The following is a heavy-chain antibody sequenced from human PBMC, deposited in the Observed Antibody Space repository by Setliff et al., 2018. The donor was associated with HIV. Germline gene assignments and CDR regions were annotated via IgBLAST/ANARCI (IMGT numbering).Heavy chain of an antibody. J-gene: IGHJ4*02. D-gene: IGHD3-3*01. V-gene: IGHV3-23*01. CDR1: GFTFSNYA. CDR3: ANLKSALGR. CDR2: VNSAGST. Sequence: QPWGSLRLSCAGSGFTFSNYAMTWVRQAPGKGLEWVSSVNSAGSTSYADSVKGRFTISRDNSKSMVSLQMNRLTAGDTAIYYCANLKSALGRWGQGTLVTVSS.